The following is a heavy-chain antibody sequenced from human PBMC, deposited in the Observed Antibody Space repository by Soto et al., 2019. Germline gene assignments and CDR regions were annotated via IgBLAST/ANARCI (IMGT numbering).Heavy chain of an antibody. Sequence: ASVKVSCKASGYTFTGYYMHWVRQAPGQGLEWMGWINPNSGGTNYAQKFQGRVTMTRDMSISTAYMELSRLRSDDTAVYYCARDHSSIAARPSNYFDYWGQGTLVTVSS. D-gene: IGHD6-6*01. J-gene: IGHJ4*02. CDR1: GYTFTGYY. CDR3: ARDHSSIAARPSNYFDY. CDR2: INPNSGGT. V-gene: IGHV1-2*02.